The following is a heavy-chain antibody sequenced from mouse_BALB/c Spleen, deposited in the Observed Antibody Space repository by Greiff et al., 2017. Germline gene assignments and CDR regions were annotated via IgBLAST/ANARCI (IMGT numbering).Heavy chain of an antibody. CDR2: ISDGGSYT. CDR1: GFTFSDYY. D-gene: IGHD2-10*02. J-gene: IGHJ4*01. V-gene: IGHV5-4*02. CDR3: AREYGNYGNYAMDY. Sequence: EVKLEESGGGLVKPGGSLKLSCAASGFTFSDYYMYWVRQTPEKRLEWVATISDGGSYTYYPDSVKGRFTISRDNAKNNLYLQMSSLKSEDTAMYYCAREYGNYGNYAMDYWGQGTSVTVSS.